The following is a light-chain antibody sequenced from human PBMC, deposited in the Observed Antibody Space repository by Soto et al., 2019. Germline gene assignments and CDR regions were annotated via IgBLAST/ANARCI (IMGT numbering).Light chain of an antibody. CDR2: DVS. J-gene: IGLJ1*01. CDR1: SSDVGGYNY. Sequence: QSALTQPASVSGSPGQSITISCTGTSSDVGGYNYVSWYQQHPGEAPKLMIYDVSNRPSGVSNRFSGSKSGNTASLTISGRQAEDEADYYCSSYISRSASDVFGTGTKLTVL. CDR3: SSYISRSASDV. V-gene: IGLV2-14*01.